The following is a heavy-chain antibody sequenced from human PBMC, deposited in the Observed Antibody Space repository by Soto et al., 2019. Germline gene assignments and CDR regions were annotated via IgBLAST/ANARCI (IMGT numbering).Heavy chain of an antibody. CDR2: INKSGGSR. J-gene: IGHJ4*02. CDR3: AKGSIAARHALDY. D-gene: IGHD6-6*01. V-gene: IGHV3-23*01. CDR1: GFTFNTFA. Sequence: GVSLRLSCAASGFTFNTFAMTWVRQAPGRGLEWVSRINKSGGSRYYADSVKGRFTVSRDNSNNTLYLQMNSLRAEDTAIYFCAKGSIAARHALDYWGQGTLVTVSS.